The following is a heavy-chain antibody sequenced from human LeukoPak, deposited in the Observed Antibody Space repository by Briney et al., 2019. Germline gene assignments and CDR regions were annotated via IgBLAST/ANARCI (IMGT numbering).Heavy chain of an antibody. D-gene: IGHD6-13*01. CDR1: GVSISIYY. V-gene: IGHV4-30-4*01. Sequence: SETLSLTCTVSGVSISIYYWSWIRQPPGKGLEWIGYIYYSGSTYYNPSLKSRVTISVDTSKNQFSLKLSSVTAADTAVYYCARVRSAAGILDWFDPWGQGTLVTVSS. CDR3: ARVRSAAGILDWFDP. CDR2: IYYSGST. J-gene: IGHJ5*02.